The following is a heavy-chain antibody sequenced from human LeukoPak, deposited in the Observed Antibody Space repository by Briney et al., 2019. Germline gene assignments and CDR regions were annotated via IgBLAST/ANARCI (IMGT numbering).Heavy chain of an antibody. CDR2: IYPGDSDT. Sequence: GESLKISCKGSGYSFTSYWIGWVRQMPGKGLEWMGIIYPGDSDTRYSPSFQGQVTISADKSISTAYLQWSGLKASDTAMYYCARHIPAAGTWGAFDIWGQGTMVTVSS. D-gene: IGHD6-13*01. CDR3: ARHIPAAGTWGAFDI. V-gene: IGHV5-51*01. CDR1: GYSFTSYW. J-gene: IGHJ3*02.